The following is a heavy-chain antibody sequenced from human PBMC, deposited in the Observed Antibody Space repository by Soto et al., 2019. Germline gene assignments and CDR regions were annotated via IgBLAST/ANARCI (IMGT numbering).Heavy chain of an antibody. CDR1: GFTFSNYW. CDR3: TRDRSGTMLF. CDR2: MNQDGSER. J-gene: IGHJ4*02. Sequence: EVQLVDSGGGLVQPGGSLRLSCTASGFTFSNYWMSWVRQAPGEGLEWVANMNQDGSERYYVDSVKGRFTISRDNAKNSLYLQVSSLRAEDTAIYYCTRDRSGTMLFWGQGTLVTVSS. D-gene: IGHD1-7*01. V-gene: IGHV3-7*01.